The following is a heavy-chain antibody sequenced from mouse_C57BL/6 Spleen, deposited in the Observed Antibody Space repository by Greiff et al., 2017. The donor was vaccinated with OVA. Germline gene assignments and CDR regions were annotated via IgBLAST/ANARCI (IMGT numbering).Heavy chain of an antibody. CDR3: AVGPAYFDY. V-gene: IGHV1-52*01. CDR1: GYTFTSYW. J-gene: IGHJ2*01. CDR2: IDPSDSET. Sequence: QVHVKQPGAELVRPGSSVKLSCKASGYTFTSYWMHWVKQRPIQGLEWIGNIDPSDSETHYNQKFKDKATLTVDKSSSTAYMQLSSLTSEDSAVYYCAVGPAYFDYWGQGTTLTVSS.